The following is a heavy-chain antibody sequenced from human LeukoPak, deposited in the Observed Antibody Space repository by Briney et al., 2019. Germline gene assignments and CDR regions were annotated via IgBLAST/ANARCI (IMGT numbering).Heavy chain of an antibody. J-gene: IGHJ4*02. Sequence: GGSLRLSCAASGLTLSGYWMHWVRQAPGKGLVWVSRINGDASSTSYADSVKGRFTISRDNAKSTLYLQMNSLRVEDTAVYYCARARGNTYGYFEYWGQGTLVTVFS. D-gene: IGHD5-18*01. CDR3: ARARGNTYGYFEY. CDR1: GLTLSGYW. CDR2: INGDASST. V-gene: IGHV3-74*01.